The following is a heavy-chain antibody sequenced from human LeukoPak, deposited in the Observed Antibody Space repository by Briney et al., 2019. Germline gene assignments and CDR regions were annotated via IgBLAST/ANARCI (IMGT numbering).Heavy chain of an antibody. V-gene: IGHV1-2*02. CDR1: GYTFTGYY. D-gene: IGHD3-3*01. Sequence: ASVKVSCKASGYTFTGYYMHWVRQAPGQGLEWMGWINPNSGGTNYAQKFQGRVTMTRDTSISTAYMELSRLRSDDTAVYYCARDLWTFWSGYYWAYWGQGTLVTVPS. CDR2: INPNSGGT. CDR3: ARDLWTFWSGYYWAY. J-gene: IGHJ4*02.